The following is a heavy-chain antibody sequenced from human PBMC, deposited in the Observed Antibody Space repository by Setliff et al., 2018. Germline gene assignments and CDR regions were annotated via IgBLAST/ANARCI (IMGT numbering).Heavy chain of an antibody. D-gene: IGHD2-15*01. CDR3: ARGHCSSGECPHYFDP. CDR2: IYYSGNT. CDR1: GGSMIGGHYY. Sequence: LSLTCTVSGGSMIGGHYYWSWIRQLPGKGLEWIAYIYYSGNTYYNPSLKSRVTISVDTSKNQFSLKINSVTAADTAVYYCARGHCSSGECPHYFDPWGQGTQVTVSS. J-gene: IGHJ5*02. V-gene: IGHV4-31*03.